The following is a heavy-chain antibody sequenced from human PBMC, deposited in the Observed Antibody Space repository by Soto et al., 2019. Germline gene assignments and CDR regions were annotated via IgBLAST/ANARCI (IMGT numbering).Heavy chain of an antibody. CDR1: GYKFINHY. D-gene: IGHD3-10*01. CDR2: IDPNGGGT. Sequence: ASVKVSCKASGYKFINHYIHWVRQAPGVGLEWMGIIDPNGGGTDYAQKFQGRVTMTTDTYASTVHMELSSLRSEDTAVYFCARDSSASATSYSFDYWGQGTLVTVS. J-gene: IGHJ4*02. V-gene: IGHV1-46*01. CDR3: ARDSSASATSYSFDY.